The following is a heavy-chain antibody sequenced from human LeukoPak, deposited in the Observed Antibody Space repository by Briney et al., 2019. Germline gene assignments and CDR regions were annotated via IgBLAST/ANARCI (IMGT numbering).Heavy chain of an antibody. CDR1: GFTFSIYW. CDR3: AGVGNNGAVDAFDI. CDR2: IKEGGSEK. J-gene: IGHJ3*02. D-gene: IGHD2-8*01. V-gene: IGHV3-7*04. Sequence: GGSLRLSCVASGFTFSIYWMSWVRQAPGTGLEWVANIKEGGSEKYYVDSVKGRFTISRDNAENSLYLQMNSLRAEDTAVYYCAGVGNNGAVDAFDIWGQGTMVTVSS.